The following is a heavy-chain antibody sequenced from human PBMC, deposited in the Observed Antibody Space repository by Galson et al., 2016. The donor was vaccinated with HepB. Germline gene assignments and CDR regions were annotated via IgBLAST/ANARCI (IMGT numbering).Heavy chain of an antibody. CDR3: ARGVMTVTTPYYFDY. D-gene: IGHD4-17*01. V-gene: IGHV1-69*13. J-gene: IGHJ4*02. CDR1: GGTFSTYA. Sequence: SVKVSCKASGGTFSTYAITWVRQAPGQGLEWMGGIIPIFGAANYAQKFQGRVTITADESTSTAYMELSSLRSDDTAVYYCARGVMTVTTPYYFDYWGQGTLVIVSS. CDR2: IIPIFGAA.